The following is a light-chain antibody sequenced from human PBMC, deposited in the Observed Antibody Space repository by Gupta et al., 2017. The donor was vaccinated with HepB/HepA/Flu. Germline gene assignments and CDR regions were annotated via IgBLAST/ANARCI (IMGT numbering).Light chain of an antibody. V-gene: IGKV3-20*01. CDR3: HQYGASPRT. Sequence: EIVLTQSPGTLSLSPGERATLSCRASQSLSGSLLAWYQQTPGQAPMLLIYGASSRANGIPDRFTGSGSGTDFTLTINRLEPEDFAVYFCHQYGASPRTFGQGTKVEIK. J-gene: IGKJ1*01. CDR1: QSLSGSL. CDR2: GAS.